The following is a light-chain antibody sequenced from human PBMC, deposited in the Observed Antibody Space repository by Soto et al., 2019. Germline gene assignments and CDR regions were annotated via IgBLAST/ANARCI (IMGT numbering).Light chain of an antibody. V-gene: IGLV2-14*01. CDR3: NSYTTSSTLV. CDR1: SSDVGGYKY. Sequence: QSALTQPASVSGSPGQSITISCTGTSSDVGGYKYVSWYQQHPGKAPKLMIYEVTNRPSGVSNRFSASKSGNTASLTISGLQAEDEADYYCNSYTTSSTLVFGGGTKLTVL. J-gene: IGLJ2*01. CDR2: EVT.